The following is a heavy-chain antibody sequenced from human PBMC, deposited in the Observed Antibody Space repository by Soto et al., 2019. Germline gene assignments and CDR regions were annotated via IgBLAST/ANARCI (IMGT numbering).Heavy chain of an antibody. CDR3: ARERAGKFWSGYADYYYGMDV. V-gene: IGHV1-18*04. D-gene: IGHD3-3*01. CDR2: ISAYNGNT. Sequence: GASVKVSCKASGYTFTSYGISWVRQAPGQGLEWMGWISAYNGNTNYAQKLQGRVTMTTDTSTSTAYMELRSLRSDDTAVYYCARERAGKFWSGYADYYYGMDVWGQGTTVTVSS. J-gene: IGHJ6*02. CDR1: GYTFTSYG.